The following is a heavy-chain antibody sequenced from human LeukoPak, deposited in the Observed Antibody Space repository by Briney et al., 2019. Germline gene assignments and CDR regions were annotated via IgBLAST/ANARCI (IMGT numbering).Heavy chain of an antibody. CDR1: GFTFSSYA. V-gene: IGHV3-23*01. CDR3: AKTTRNGGNSNYFDY. J-gene: IGHJ4*02. D-gene: IGHD4-23*01. Sequence: GGSLRLSCAASGFTFSSYAMSWVRQAPGKGLEWVSAISGGGGSTHYADSVKGRFTISRDNSKNTLYLQMNSLRAEDTAVYYCAKTTRNGGNSNYFDYWGQGTLVTVSS. CDR2: ISGGGGST.